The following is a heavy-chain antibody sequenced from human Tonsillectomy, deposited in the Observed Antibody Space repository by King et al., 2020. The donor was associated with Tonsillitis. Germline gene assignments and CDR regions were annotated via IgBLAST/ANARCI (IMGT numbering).Heavy chain of an antibody. Sequence: VQLVESGGGLVKPGGSLRLSCAASGFTFSTYSMNWVRQAPGKGLEWVSCMNSGSTSIYYADSVKGRFTMSRDNAKNSLYLQMNSLRAEDTAVYYCAREGEVSGSYSLFDYWGQGTLVTVSS. CDR2: MNSGSTSI. J-gene: IGHJ4*02. CDR3: AREGEVSGSYSLFDY. D-gene: IGHD3-10*01. CDR1: GFTFSTYS. V-gene: IGHV3-21*01.